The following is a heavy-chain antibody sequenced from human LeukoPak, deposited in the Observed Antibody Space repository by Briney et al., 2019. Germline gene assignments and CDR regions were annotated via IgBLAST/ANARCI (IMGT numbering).Heavy chain of an antibody. CDR3: ARGGGLTMIVEGGAFDI. D-gene: IGHD3-22*01. Sequence: ASVKVSCKVSGYTLTELSMHWVRQATGQGLEWMGWMNPNSGNTGYAQKFQGRVTMTRNTSISTAYMELSSLRSEDTAVYYCARGGGLTMIVEGGAFDIWGQGTMVTVSS. CDR1: GYTLTELS. CDR2: MNPNSGNT. V-gene: IGHV1-8*01. J-gene: IGHJ3*02.